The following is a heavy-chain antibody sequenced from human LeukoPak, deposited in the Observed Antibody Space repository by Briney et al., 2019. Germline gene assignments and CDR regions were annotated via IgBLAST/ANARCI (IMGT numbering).Heavy chain of an antibody. CDR2: IYYSGSS. J-gene: IGHJ4*02. CDR3: ARLYFGSYYYFDY. V-gene: IGHV4-39*01. CDR1: GGSISSSTYY. D-gene: IGHD1-26*01. Sequence: SETLSLTCTVSGGSISSSTYYWGWIRQPPGKGLEWIANIYYSGSSNYNPSLKSRVTISVDTSKSQFSLKLSSVTAADTAVYYCARLYFGSYYYFDYWGQGTLVTVSS.